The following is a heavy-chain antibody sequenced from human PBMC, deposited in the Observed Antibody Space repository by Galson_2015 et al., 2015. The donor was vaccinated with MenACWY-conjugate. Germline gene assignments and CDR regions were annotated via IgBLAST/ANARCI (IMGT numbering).Heavy chain of an antibody. D-gene: IGHD2-15*01. J-gene: IGHJ3*02. V-gene: IGHV4-39*01. Sequence: KSRITASVDTSKNQFSLNLASVTAANTALYYCARRRPRDIGGGFDIWGQGTLVTVSS. CDR3: ARRRPRDIGGGFDI.